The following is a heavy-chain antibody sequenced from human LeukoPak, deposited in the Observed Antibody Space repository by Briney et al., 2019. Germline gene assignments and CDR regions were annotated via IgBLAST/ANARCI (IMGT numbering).Heavy chain of an antibody. CDR2: ISGSGGST. Sequence: GGSLRLSCAASGFTFSNYAMSWIRQAPGKGLEWVSAISGSGGSTYYADSVKGRFTISRDNSKNTLYLQMNSLRAEDTAVYYCAKNSGSYDLHYWGQGTLVTVSS. J-gene: IGHJ4*02. D-gene: IGHD1-26*01. V-gene: IGHV3-23*01. CDR3: AKNSGSYDLHY. CDR1: GFTFSNYA.